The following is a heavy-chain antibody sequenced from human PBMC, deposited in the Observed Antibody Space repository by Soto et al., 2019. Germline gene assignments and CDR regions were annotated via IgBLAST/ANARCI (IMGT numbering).Heavy chain of an antibody. V-gene: IGHV3-66*01. CDR2: IYSGGST. CDR1: GFTVSSNY. CDR3: ARTCSGGTCSFDY. D-gene: IGHD2-15*01. J-gene: IGHJ4*02. Sequence: EVQLVESGGGLVQPGGSPRLSCAASGFTVSSNYMSWVRQAPGKGLEWVSVIYSGGSTYYADSVKGRFTISRDNSENTLYLQMNSLRAEVTAVYYCARTCSGGTCSFDYWGQGTLVTVSS.